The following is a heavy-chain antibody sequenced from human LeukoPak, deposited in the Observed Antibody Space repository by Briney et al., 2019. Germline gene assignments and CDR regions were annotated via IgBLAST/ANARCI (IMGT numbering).Heavy chain of an antibody. Sequence: PSETLSLTCSVSGGSISHSNSYWGWIRQPPGKGLEWVGSVYHSGTTYSNPSLKSRVTTSADTSKNLFSLKLSSTTAADTAVYFCARGLVFGEPRFDTWGQGTQVTVSS. J-gene: IGHJ5*02. V-gene: IGHV4-39*01. CDR1: GGSISHSNSY. CDR2: VYHSGTT. D-gene: IGHD3-10*01. CDR3: ARGLVFGEPRFDT.